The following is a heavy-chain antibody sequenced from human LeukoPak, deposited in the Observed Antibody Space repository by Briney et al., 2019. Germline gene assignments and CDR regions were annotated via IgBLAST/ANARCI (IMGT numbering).Heavy chain of an antibody. J-gene: IGHJ5*02. Sequence: GGSLRLSCAASGFNFSNAWMIWVRQAPGKGLEWVGRIKSKTDGGTTDYAAPVKRRVTISRDDSKNTLYLQMNSLKTEDTAVYYCTTDIPPSWFDPWGQGTLVTVSS. CDR2: IKSKTDGGTT. CDR1: GFNFSNAW. V-gene: IGHV3-15*01. D-gene: IGHD2-2*02. CDR3: TTDIPPSWFDP.